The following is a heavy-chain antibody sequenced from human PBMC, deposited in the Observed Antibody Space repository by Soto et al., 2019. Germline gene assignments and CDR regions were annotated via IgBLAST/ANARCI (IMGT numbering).Heavy chain of an antibody. V-gene: IGHV3-73*01. CDR1: GFKFSGSA. J-gene: IGHJ4*02. CDR2: IRSKASSYAT. Sequence: GGSLRLSCAVSGFKFSGSALHWVRQAPGKGLEWLGRIRSKASSYATEYAASVKGRFTISRDESKNMVFLQMNSLKTEDTAVYYCTRRGDCYDSSVDYWGQGTLVTVSS. D-gene: IGHD3-22*01. CDR3: TRRGDCYDSSVDY.